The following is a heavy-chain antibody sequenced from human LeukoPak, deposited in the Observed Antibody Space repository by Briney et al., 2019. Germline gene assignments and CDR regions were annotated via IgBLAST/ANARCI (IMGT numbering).Heavy chain of an antibody. CDR3: ARHHGGTYYDFWSGYSNWFDP. V-gene: IGHV1-69*01. J-gene: IGHJ5*02. Sequence: GASVKVSCKASGGTFSSYAISWVRQAPGQGLGWMGGIIPIFGTANYAQKFQGRVTITADESTSTAYMELSSLRSEDTAVYYCARHHGGTYYDFWSGYSNWFDPWGQGTLVTVSS. CDR1: GGTFSSYA. D-gene: IGHD3-3*01. CDR2: IIPIFGTA.